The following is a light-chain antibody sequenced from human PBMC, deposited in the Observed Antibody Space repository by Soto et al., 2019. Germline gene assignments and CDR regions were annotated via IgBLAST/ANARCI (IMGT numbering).Light chain of an antibody. CDR2: GAS. V-gene: IGKV3-20*01. J-gene: IGKJ1*01. CDR3: EPYSFMWR. CDR1: ENVRNNY. Sequence: FAKSAGTLSLSQSERATLYCRASENVRNNYLAWSQPKPGQAPRLLISGASKRATGIPDRFSGSGSGTDFTITITSLEPEDFAVNYCEPYSFMWRFGQGTKVDIK.